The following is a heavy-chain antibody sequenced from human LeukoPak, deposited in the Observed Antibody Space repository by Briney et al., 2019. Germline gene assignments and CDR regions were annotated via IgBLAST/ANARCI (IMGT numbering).Heavy chain of an antibody. Sequence: PSETLSLTCTVSGGSISSSRYYWGWIRQPPGKGLEWIGSTYYSGSTYYTPSLRSRVTISVDTSKNQFSLKLSSVTAADTAVYYCARHVEWLPTLYWYFDLWGRGTLVTVSS. CDR1: GGSISSSRYY. D-gene: IGHD5-12*01. CDR2: TYYSGST. J-gene: IGHJ2*01. V-gene: IGHV4-39*01. CDR3: ARHVEWLPTLYWYFDL.